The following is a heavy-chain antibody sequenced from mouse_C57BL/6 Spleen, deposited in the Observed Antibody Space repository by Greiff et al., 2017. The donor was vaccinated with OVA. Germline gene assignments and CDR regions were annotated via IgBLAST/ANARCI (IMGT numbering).Heavy chain of an antibody. CDR1: GFTFSDYY. Sequence: VQLKESEGGLVQPGSSMKLSCTASGFTFSDYYMAWVRQVPEKGLEWVANINYDGSSTYYLDSLKSRFIISRDNAKNILYLQMSSLKSEDTATYYCARAGFYYGNYYFDYWGQGTTLTVSS. CDR3: ARAGFYYGNYYFDY. D-gene: IGHD2-1*01. CDR2: INYDGSST. J-gene: IGHJ2*01. V-gene: IGHV5-16*01.